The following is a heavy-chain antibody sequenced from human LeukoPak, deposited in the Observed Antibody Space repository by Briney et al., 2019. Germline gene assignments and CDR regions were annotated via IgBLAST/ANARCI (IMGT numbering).Heavy chain of an antibody. CDR3: ARDVATISNWFDP. Sequence: GGSLRLSCAASGFTFSSYSMNWVRQAPGKGLEWVSSISSSSSYIYYADSVKGRFTISRDNAKNSLYLQMNSLRAEDTAVYYCARDVATISNWFDPWGQGTLVTVSS. D-gene: IGHD5-24*01. CDR1: GFTFSSYS. J-gene: IGHJ5*02. V-gene: IGHV3-21*01. CDR2: ISSSSSYI.